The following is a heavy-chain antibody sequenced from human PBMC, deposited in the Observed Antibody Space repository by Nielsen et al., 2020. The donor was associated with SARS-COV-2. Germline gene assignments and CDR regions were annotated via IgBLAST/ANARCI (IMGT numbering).Heavy chain of an antibody. CDR1: GFTFSSYE. CDR3: ARDPIYYGGNGWIDY. CDR2: ISSSGSTI. J-gene: IGHJ4*02. Sequence: GESLKISCAASGFTFSSYEMNWVRQAPGKGLEWVSYISSSGSTIYYADSVKGRFTISRDNSKNTLYLQMNSLRAEDTAVYYCARDPIYYGGNGWIDYWGQGTLVTVSS. V-gene: IGHV3-48*03. D-gene: IGHD4-23*01.